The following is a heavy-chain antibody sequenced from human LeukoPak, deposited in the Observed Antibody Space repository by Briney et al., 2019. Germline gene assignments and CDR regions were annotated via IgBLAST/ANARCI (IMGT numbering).Heavy chain of an antibody. CDR2: INWNGGST. V-gene: IGHV3-20*04. Sequence: GGSLRLSCAASGFTFDDYGMSWVRQAPGKGLEWVSGINWNGGSTGYADSVKGRFTISRDNAKNSLYLQMNSLRAEDTALYCCARVTSEAVAGKNYYYYMDVWGKGTTVTVSS. J-gene: IGHJ6*03. D-gene: IGHD6-19*01. CDR3: ARVTSEAVAGKNYYYYMDV. CDR1: GFTFDDYG.